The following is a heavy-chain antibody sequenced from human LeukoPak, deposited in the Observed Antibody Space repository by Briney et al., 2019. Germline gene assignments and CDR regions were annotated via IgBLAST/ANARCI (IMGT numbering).Heavy chain of an antibody. Sequence: SETLSLTCAVSGTSFSSDYWTWIRQPPGKGLEWIAEINHSGRSNYNPSLESRVAISVDTSKNQFSLNLSSVTAADTARYYCARGLYDSGDYYYGIRTYYFDNWGQGTLVTVSS. CDR1: GTSFSSDY. CDR3: ARGLYDSGDYYYGIRTYYFDN. J-gene: IGHJ4*02. V-gene: IGHV4-34*01. D-gene: IGHD3-22*01. CDR2: INHSGRS.